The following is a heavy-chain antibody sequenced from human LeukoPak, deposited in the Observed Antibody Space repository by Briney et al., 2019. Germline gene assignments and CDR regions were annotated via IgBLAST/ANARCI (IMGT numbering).Heavy chain of an antibody. CDR2: INPSGGST. D-gene: IGHD3-3*01. CDR3: AREGFPPKISDFWSGLGPYYYYGMDV. V-gene: IGHV1-46*01. CDR1: GYTFTSYY. J-gene: IGHJ6*02. Sequence: ASVKVSCKASGYTFTSYYMHWMRQAPGQGLEWMGVINPSGGSTSYTQKFQGRVTMTRDTSTSTVYMELSSLRSEDTAVYYCAREGFPPKISDFWSGLGPYYYYGMDVWGQGTTVTVSS.